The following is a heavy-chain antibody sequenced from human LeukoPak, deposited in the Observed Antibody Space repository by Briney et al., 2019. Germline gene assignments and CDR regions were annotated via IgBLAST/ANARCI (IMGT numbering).Heavy chain of an antibody. J-gene: IGHJ4*02. CDR1: GYSFTSHW. V-gene: IGHV5-51*01. CDR2: IYPGDSDT. Sequence: GESLQISCEGSGYSFTSHWIGWVRQMPGKGLEWMGNIYPGDSDTRYSPSFQGQVTMSADKSISTAYLQWSSLKASDTAMYYCARSVSTVAGTTYFDYWGQGTLVTVSS. D-gene: IGHD6-13*01. CDR3: ARSVSTVAGTTYFDY.